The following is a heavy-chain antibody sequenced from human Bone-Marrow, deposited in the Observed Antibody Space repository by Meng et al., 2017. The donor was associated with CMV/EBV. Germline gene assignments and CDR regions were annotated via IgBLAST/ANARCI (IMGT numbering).Heavy chain of an antibody. CDR3: AKEPRPYDSSG. J-gene: IGHJ4*02. V-gene: IGHV3-9*01. CDR2: ISWNSGSI. Sequence: SLKISCAASGFTFDDYAMHWVRQAPGKGLEWVSGISWNSGSIGYADSVKGRFTISRDNAKNSLYLQMNSLRAEDTALYYCAKEPRPYDSSGWGQGTLATVSS. D-gene: IGHD3-22*01. CDR1: GFTFDDYA.